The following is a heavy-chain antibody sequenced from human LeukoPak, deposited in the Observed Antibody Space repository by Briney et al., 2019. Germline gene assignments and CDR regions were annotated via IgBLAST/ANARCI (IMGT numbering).Heavy chain of an antibody. D-gene: IGHD2-2*01. Sequence: GGSLRLSCAASGFIVSSNYMSWVRQAPGKGLEWVSIIYSDGSTYYADSVKGRFTISRDNFKNILYFDMNSLRVEDTAVYYCARDFCSSGACPFRDDAFDIWGQGKKVTVFS. V-gene: IGHV3-53*01. J-gene: IGHJ3*02. CDR1: GFIVSSNY. CDR3: ARDFCSSGACPFRDDAFDI. CDR2: IYSDGST.